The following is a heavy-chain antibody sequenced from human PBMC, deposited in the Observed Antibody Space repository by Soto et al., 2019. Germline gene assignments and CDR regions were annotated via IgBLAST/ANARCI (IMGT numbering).Heavy chain of an antibody. CDR2: ISSMSSTI. CDR1: GFIFNDYS. D-gene: IGHD6-19*01. V-gene: IGHV3-48*02. J-gene: IGHJ4*02. Sequence: PGGSLRLSCEASGFIFNDYSMNWVRQAPGKGLEWISYISSMSSTILHAESVKGRFTTSRDNAKNSPYLHMNRLRDEDTGVYYCARDRVPGSGLPAYWGQGTLVTVSS. CDR3: ARDRVPGSGLPAY.